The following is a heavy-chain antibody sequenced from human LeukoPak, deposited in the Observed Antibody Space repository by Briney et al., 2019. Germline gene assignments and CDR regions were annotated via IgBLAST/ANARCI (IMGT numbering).Heavy chain of an antibody. V-gene: IGHV3-23*01. Sequence: GGSLRLSCAASGFTFSSYAMSWVRQAPGRGLEWVSAISGSGGSTYYADSVKGRFTISRDNSKNTLYLQMNSLRAEDTAVYYCAKDRSSSWYHPTDYWGQGTLVTVSS. CDR2: ISGSGGST. D-gene: IGHD6-19*01. J-gene: IGHJ4*02. CDR3: AKDRSSSWYHPTDY. CDR1: GFTFSSYA.